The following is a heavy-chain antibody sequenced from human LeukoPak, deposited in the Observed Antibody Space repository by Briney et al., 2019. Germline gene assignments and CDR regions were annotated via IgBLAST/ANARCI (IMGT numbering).Heavy chain of an antibody. D-gene: IGHD2-2*01. Sequence: PSETLSLTCTVSGGSISSGGYYWRWIRQPPGKGLEWIGYIYHSGSTYYNPSLKSRVTISVDRSKNQFSLKLSSVTAADTAVYYCARRYCSSTSFYCDYFDHWGQGPLVPVPS. CDR1: GGSISSGGYY. CDR3: ARRYCSSTSFYCDYFDH. CDR2: IYHSGST. V-gene: IGHV4-30-2*01. J-gene: IGHJ4*02.